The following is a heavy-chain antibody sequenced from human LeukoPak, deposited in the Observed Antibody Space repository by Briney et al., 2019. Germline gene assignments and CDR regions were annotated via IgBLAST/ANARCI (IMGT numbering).Heavy chain of an antibody. J-gene: IGHJ4*02. D-gene: IGHD1-26*01. Sequence: PGGSLRLSCAASGFTFSSYAMSWVRQAPGKGLGWVSAISGSGGSTYYADSVKGRFTISRDNSKNTLYLQMNSLRAEDTAVYYCAKSQDEWELLLSDYWGQGTLVTVSS. CDR1: GFTFSSYA. CDR3: AKSQDEWELLLSDY. CDR2: ISGSGGST. V-gene: IGHV3-23*01.